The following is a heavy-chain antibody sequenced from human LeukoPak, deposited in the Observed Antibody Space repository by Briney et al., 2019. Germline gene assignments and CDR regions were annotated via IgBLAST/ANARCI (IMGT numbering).Heavy chain of an antibody. V-gene: IGHV3-20*04. CDR2: INWNGGST. Sequence: RTGGSLRLSCAASGFTFDDYGMSWVRQAPGKGLEWVSGINWNGGSTGYADSVKGRFTISRDNAKNSLYLQMNSLRAEDTALYYCARHNNDYCDSSGYYGYMDVWGKGTTVTVSS. CDR1: GFTFDDYG. J-gene: IGHJ6*03. D-gene: IGHD3-22*01. CDR3: ARHNNDYCDSSGYYGYMDV.